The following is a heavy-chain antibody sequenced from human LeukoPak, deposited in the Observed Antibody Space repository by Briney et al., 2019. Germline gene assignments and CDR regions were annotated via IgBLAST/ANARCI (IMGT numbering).Heavy chain of an antibody. CDR3: ARGFHSFDI. J-gene: IGHJ3*02. V-gene: IGHV3-72*01. Sequence: GGSLRLSCAASGFIFSGHYMDWVRQAPGKGLEWVARSRNKANSYSTVYAASVQGRFTISRDESKNSLYLQMNSLITEDTAVYFCARGFHSFDIWGQGTMVTVSS. CDR2: SRNKANSYST. CDR1: GFIFSGHY.